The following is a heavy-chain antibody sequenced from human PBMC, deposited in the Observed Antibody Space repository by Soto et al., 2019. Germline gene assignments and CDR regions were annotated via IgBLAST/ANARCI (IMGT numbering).Heavy chain of an antibody. CDR2: TRNKANSYST. V-gene: IGHV3-72*01. Sequence: EVQLVESGGGLVQPGGSLRLSCPPLGFPSMAHYLNWVGRVPGRGWEWVGRTRNKANSYSTEYAASVRGRFTISRDESKNSLYLQMNSLKTEDTAVYYCVRTSHYGSGSWNFDYWGQGTLVTVSS. CDR3: VRTSHYGSGSWNFDY. J-gene: IGHJ4*02. D-gene: IGHD3-10*01. CDR1: GFPSMAHY.